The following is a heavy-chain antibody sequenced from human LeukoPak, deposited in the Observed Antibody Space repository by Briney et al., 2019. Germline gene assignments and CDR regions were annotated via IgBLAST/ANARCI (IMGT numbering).Heavy chain of an antibody. CDR2: IYYSGST. D-gene: IGHD5-24*01. J-gene: IGHJ4*02. V-gene: IGHV4-61*03. CDR1: GGSISSGAYY. Sequence: SETLSLTCTVSGGSISSGAYYWSWIRQHPGKGLEWIGHIYYSGSTNYNPSLKSRVTISGDTSKNHFSLNLNSVTAADTAVYYCAHSRDGYNFDYWGQGTLVTVSS. CDR3: AHSRDGYNFDY.